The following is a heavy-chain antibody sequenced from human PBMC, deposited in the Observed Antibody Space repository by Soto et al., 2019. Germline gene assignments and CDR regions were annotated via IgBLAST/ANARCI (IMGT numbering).Heavy chain of an antibody. CDR1: GYTFTSYA. D-gene: IGHD2-21*01. CDR3: ARGGFVRWYYYYGMDV. V-gene: IGHV1-3*05. CDR2: INAGNGNT. Sequence: QVQLVQSGAEEKKPGASVKVSCKASGYTFTSYAMHWVRQAPGQRLEWMGWINAGNGNTKYSQKFQGRVTITRDTSASTEYMERSSLRSENTAVYYCARGGFVRWYYYYGMDVWGQGTTVTVSS. J-gene: IGHJ6*02.